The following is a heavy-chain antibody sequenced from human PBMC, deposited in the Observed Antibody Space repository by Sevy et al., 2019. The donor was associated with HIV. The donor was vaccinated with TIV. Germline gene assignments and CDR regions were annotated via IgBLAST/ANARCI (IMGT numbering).Heavy chain of an antibody. CDR3: ARDFTSFWSGYYRYAFDI. CDR2: INPNSGGT. D-gene: IGHD3-3*01. CDR1: GYTFTGYY. J-gene: IGHJ3*02. Sequence: ASVKVSCKASGYTFTGYYMHWVRQAPGQGLEWMGWINPNSGGTNYAQKFQGRVTMTRDTSISTAYMELGRLRSDDTAVYYCARDFTSFWSGYYRYAFDIWGQGTMVTVSS. V-gene: IGHV1-2*02.